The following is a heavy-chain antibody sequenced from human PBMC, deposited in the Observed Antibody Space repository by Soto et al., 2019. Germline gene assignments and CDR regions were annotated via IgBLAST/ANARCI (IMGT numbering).Heavy chain of an antibody. CDR2: IDPSDSYT. V-gene: IGHV5-10-1*01. CDR3: VRHPGRELMVYPTYYYYYGMDV. D-gene: IGHD2-8*01. J-gene: IGHJ6*02. Sequence: GESLKISCKGSGYSFTSYWISWVRQMPGKGLEWMGRIDPSDSYTNYSPSFQGHVTISADKSISTAYLQWSSLKASDTALYYCVRHPGRELMVYPTYYYYYGMDVWGQGTTGTVS. CDR1: GYSFTSYW.